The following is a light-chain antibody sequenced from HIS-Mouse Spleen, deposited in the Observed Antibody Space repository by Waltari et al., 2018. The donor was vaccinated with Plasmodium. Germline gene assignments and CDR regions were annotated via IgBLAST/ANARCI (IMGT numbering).Light chain of an antibody. Sequence: QSALTQPPSASGSPGQSVTISCTGTSSDVGGYNYVSWYQQHPGKAPKLMFYEVSKRPSGVPDRLSGSKSGNTASPTVSGLQAEDEADYYCSSYAGSNNLVFGGGTKLTVL. CDR1: SSDVGGYNY. CDR2: EVS. J-gene: IGLJ2*01. V-gene: IGLV2-8*01. CDR3: SSYAGSNNLV.